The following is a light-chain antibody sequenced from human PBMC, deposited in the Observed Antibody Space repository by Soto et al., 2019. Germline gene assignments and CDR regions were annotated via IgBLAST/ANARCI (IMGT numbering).Light chain of an antibody. CDR2: KAS. CDR1: QSISTW. Sequence: DIQMTQSPSTLSASVGDRVTITCRASQSISTWLAWYQQKAGKAPKLLIYKASSLEGGVPSRFSGSGSGTAFNITISRLQPGDLATYYCQLSTTYPLTFGGGPTVDIK. J-gene: IGKJ4*02. CDR3: QLSTTYPLT. V-gene: IGKV1-5*03.